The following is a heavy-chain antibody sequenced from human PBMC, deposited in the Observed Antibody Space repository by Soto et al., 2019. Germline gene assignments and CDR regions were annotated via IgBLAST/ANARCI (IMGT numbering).Heavy chain of an antibody. J-gene: IGHJ6*02. V-gene: IGHV4-39*01. CDR3: ASSNSSGRDGLNYGLDV. CDR2: IYYSGST. CDR1: GGYISSSSYY. D-gene: IGHD6-19*01. Sequence: PSDTLSLTCTVSGGYISSSSYYCGWIRQPPGKGLEWIGSIYYSGSTYYNPSLKSRVTISVDTSKNQFSLKLSSVTAADTAVYYCASSNSSGRDGLNYGLDVWGQGTTVNVSS.